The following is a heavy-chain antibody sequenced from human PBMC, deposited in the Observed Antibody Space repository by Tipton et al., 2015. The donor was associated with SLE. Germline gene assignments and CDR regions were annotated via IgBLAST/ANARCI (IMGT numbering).Heavy chain of an antibody. CDR3: ARGGYYPFDP. V-gene: IGHV4-59*11. D-gene: IGHD1-26*01. Sequence: TLSLTCTVSGGSISSHYWSWIPQPPGKGLEWIGYIDYSGSTNYNPALKSRVTISVDTSKNQFSLKLSSVTAADTAVYYCARGGYYPFDPWGQGTLVTVSS. CDR1: GGSISSHY. CDR2: IDYSGST. J-gene: IGHJ5*02.